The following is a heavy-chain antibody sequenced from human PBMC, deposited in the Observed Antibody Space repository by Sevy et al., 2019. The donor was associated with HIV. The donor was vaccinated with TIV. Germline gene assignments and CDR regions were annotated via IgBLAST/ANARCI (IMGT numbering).Heavy chain of an antibody. CDR2: ITGSSNTI. J-gene: IGHJ4*02. V-gene: IGHV3-48*03. CDR1: GFTFRSYE. CDR3: AREGSGGSQNYSIDY. Sequence: GGSLRLACAASGFTFRSYEMNWVRQAPGKGLEWVSYITGSSNTIYYADSVEGRFTISRDNAKNSLYLQMNSLRAEDTAIYYCAREGSGGSQNYSIDYWGQGILVTVSS. D-gene: IGHD3-16*01.